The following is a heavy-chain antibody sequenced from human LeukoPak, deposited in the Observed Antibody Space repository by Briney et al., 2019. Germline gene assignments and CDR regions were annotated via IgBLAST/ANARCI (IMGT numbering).Heavy chain of an antibody. D-gene: IGHD6-19*01. V-gene: IGHV1-18*01. CDR1: GYTFTSYG. CDR3: ARGYSSGWSPGSELTE. Sequence: ASVKVSCKASGYTFTSYGISWVRQAPGQGLEWMGWISAYNGNTNYAQKLQGRVTMTTDTSTSTAYMELRSLRSDDTAVYYCARGYSSGWSPGSELTEWGQGTLVTVSS. CDR2: ISAYNGNT. J-gene: IGHJ4*02.